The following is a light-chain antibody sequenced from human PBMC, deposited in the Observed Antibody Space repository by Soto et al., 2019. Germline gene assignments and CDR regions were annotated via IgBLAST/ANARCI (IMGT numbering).Light chain of an antibody. Sequence: QSALTQPASVSGSPGQSITISCTGTTSDVGSYNIVSWYQQHPGKAPKLMIYEVTKRPSGVSNRFSGSKSGNTASLTVSGLQAEDEADYYCCSYAGGSTLLFGGGTKVTVL. CDR3: CSYAGGSTLL. V-gene: IGLV2-23*02. J-gene: IGLJ2*01. CDR2: EVT. CDR1: TSDVGSYNI.